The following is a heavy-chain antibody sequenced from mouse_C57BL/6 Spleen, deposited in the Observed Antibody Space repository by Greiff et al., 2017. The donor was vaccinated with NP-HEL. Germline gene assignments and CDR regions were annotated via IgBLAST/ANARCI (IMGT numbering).Heavy chain of an antibody. CDR1: GFSFSDYG. CDR3: ARDYCSSHWYFDV. Sequence: EVHLVESVGGLVKPGGSLKLSCAASGFSFSDYGMHWVRQAPEKGLEWVAYISSGSSTIYYADTVKGRFTISRDNAKNTLFLQMTSLRSEDTAMYYCARDYCSSHWYFDVWGTGTTVTVSS. V-gene: IGHV5-17*01. J-gene: IGHJ1*03. D-gene: IGHD1-1*01. CDR2: ISSGSSTI.